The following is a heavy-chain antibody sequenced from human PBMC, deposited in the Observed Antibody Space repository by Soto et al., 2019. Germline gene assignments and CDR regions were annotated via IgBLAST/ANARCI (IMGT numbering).Heavy chain of an antibody. J-gene: IGHJ4*02. CDR2: ITGNSENI. CDR1: GFTFDDYA. CDR3: AISTGSYYSDFDY. V-gene: IGHV3-9*01. D-gene: IGHD1-26*01. Sequence: SLRLSCEASGFTFDDYAMHWVRQGPGKGLEWVSGITGNSENIDYADSVKGRFTISRDNAKKSLYLQMNSLRTEDTALYYCAISTGSYYSDFDYWGQGTLVTVSS.